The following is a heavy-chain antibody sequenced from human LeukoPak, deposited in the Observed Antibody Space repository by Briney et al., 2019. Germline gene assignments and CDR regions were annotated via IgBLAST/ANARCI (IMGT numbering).Heavy chain of an antibody. Sequence: PGGSLRLSCAASGFTFSSYWMSWVRQAPGKGLEWVASIKQDGSEKYYVDSVRGRFTISRDNAENSLYLQMNSLRAEDTAVYYCARGIYQLGRYANPFDYWGQGTLVTVSS. J-gene: IGHJ4*02. V-gene: IGHV3-7*01. CDR2: IKQDGSEK. D-gene: IGHD3-16*01. CDR1: GFTFSSYW. CDR3: ARGIYQLGRYANPFDY.